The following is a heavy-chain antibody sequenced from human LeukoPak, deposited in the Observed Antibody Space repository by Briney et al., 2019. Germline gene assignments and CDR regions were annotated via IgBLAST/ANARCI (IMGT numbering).Heavy chain of an antibody. D-gene: IGHD2-15*01. CDR3: ARVPLYCSGGSCYLNNLDY. V-gene: IGHV1-8*03. Sequence: ASVKVSCKASGYTFTSYDINWVRQATGQGLEWMGWMNPNSGNTGYAQKFQGRVTITRNTSISTAYMELSRLRSDDTAVYYCARVPLYCSGGSCYLNNLDYWGQGTLVTVSS. CDR1: GYTFTSYD. J-gene: IGHJ4*02. CDR2: MNPNSGNT.